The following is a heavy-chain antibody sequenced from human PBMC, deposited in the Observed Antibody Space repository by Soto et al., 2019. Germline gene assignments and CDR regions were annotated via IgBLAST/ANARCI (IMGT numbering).Heavy chain of an antibody. V-gene: IGHV3-23*04. Sequence: EVQLVESGGGLVQPGGSLRLSCAASGFTFNNYAMSWVRQAPGRGLEWVSAVSGSGRETYYADSFKGRFTISRDNSKSTLSLQMNSLRVEDAAVYYCAKSERITVSIAAFHGDSWGQGTLVTVSS. CDR2: VSGSGRET. CDR1: GFTFNNYA. J-gene: IGHJ4*02. CDR3: AKSERITVSIAAFHGDS. D-gene: IGHD2-15*01.